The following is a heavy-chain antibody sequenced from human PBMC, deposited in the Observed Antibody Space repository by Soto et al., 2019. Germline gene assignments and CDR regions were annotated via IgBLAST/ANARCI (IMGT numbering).Heavy chain of an antibody. CDR3: AKERTVTTADFDY. J-gene: IGHJ4*02. V-gene: IGHV3-23*01. CDR2: ISGRGGNT. D-gene: IGHD4-4*01. Sequence: EVQLLESGGGLVQPGGSLRLSCAASGFTFSSYAMSWVRQAPGKGLEWVSSISGRGGNTYYADSVKGRFTISRGNSKNTLYLQMNSLRVEDTAVYYCAKERTVTTADFDYWGQGTLVTVSS. CDR1: GFTFSSYA.